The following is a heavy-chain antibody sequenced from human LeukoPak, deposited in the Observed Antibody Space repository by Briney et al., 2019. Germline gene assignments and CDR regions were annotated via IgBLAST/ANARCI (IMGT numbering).Heavy chain of an antibody. CDR3: ARDWFGILTGYYIAWFDP. Sequence: SETLSLTCTVSGGSISSYYWSWIRQPAGKGLEWIGRIYTSGSTNYNPSLESRVTMSVDTSKNQFSLKLSSVTAADTAVYYCARDWFGILTGYYIAWFDPWGQGTLVTVSS. V-gene: IGHV4-4*07. CDR2: IYTSGST. J-gene: IGHJ5*02. CDR1: GGSISSYY. D-gene: IGHD3-9*01.